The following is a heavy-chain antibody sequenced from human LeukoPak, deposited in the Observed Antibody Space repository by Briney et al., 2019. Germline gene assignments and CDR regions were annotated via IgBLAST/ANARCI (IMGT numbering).Heavy chain of an antibody. D-gene: IGHD3-9*01. CDR3: ARMDYDILTGYPYFDY. V-gene: IGHV6-1*01. CDR2: TYYRSKWYN. Sequence: SQTLSLTCAISGDSVSSNSAAWNWIRQPPSRGLEWLGRTYYRSKWYNDYAVSVKSRITINPDTSKNQFSLQLNSVTPEDTAVYYCARMDYDILTGYPYFDYWGQGTLVTVSS. CDR1: GDSVSSNSAA. J-gene: IGHJ4*02.